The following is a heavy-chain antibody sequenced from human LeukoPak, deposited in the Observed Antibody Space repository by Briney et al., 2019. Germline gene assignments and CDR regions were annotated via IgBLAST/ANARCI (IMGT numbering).Heavy chain of an antibody. Sequence: GGSLRLSCAASGFTFSSYWMSWVRQAPGKGLEWVSTLSTSTTRTYYADSVKGRFTISRDNSKRTLYLQMNSLRAEDTAVYYCAKDSGVLRHFDWLSYFDYWGQGTLVTASS. CDR1: GFTFSSYW. V-gene: IGHV3-23*01. CDR3: AKDSGVLRHFDWLSYFDY. D-gene: IGHD3-9*01. J-gene: IGHJ4*02. CDR2: LSTSTTRT.